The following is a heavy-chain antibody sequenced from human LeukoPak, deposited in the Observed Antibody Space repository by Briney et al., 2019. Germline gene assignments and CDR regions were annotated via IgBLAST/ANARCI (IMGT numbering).Heavy chain of an antibody. V-gene: IGHV3-21*01. D-gene: IGHD4-23*01. J-gene: IGHJ3*01. CDR3: ARLRNVGGNPHPFNV. Sequence: GGSLRLSCAASGFTFSSCGMHWVRQAPGKGLEWVSSITSTGRYIFYADSLKGLFTISRDNAKKSLYLQMNSLRAEDTAVYYCARLRNVGGNPHPFNVWGQGTTVTVSS. CDR2: ITSTGRYI. CDR1: GFTFSSCG.